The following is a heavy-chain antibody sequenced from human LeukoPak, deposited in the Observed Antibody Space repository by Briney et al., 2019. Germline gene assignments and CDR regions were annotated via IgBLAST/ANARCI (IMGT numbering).Heavy chain of an antibody. CDR2: ISQDGSEK. V-gene: IGHV3-7*05. CDR1: GFTFSSYW. Sequence: GVTVRLSCAVSGFTFSSYWMSWVRQAPGKGLEWVANISQDGSEKYYVDSVKGRFTISRDNAKNSLYLQMNSLRAEDTAVYYCARAGGGYRLDYWGQGTLVTV. CDR3: ARAGGGYRLDY. J-gene: IGHJ4*02. D-gene: IGHD1-26*01.